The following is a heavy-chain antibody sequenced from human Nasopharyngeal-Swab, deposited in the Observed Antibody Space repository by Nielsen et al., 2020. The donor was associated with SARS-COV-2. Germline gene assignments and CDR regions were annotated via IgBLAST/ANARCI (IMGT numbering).Heavy chain of an antibody. J-gene: IGHJ3*02. CDR3: ARDRDYIDGRDGFGM. V-gene: IGHV3-23*01. D-gene: IGHD4/OR15-4a*01. CDR1: GFTFDDYA. CDR2: IIGIRDDT. Sequence: GGSLRLSCAASGFTFDDYAMSWVRQAPGKGLEWVSTIIGIRDDTFYSDSVKGRFTISRDNSKNTLYLQMNSLSAEDSALYYCARDRDYIDGRDGFGMWGLGTMVTVSS.